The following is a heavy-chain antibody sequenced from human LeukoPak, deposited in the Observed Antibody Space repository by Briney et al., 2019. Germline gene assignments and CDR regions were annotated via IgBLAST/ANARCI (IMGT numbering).Heavy chain of an antibody. J-gene: IGHJ4*02. D-gene: IGHD6-19*01. CDR1: GGSISSYY. Sequence: SETLSLTCTVSGGSISSYYWSWIRQPPGKGLEWIGYIYYSGSINYNPSLKSRVTISVDTSKNQFSLKLSSVTAADTAVYYCASSGWPRWRYFDYWGQGTLVTVSS. CDR3: ASSGWPRWRYFDY. V-gene: IGHV4-59*08. CDR2: IYYSGSI.